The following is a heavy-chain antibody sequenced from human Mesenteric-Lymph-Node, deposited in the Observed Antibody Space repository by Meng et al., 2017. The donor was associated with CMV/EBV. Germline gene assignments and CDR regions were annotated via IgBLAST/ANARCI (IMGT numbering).Heavy chain of an antibody. Sequence: RSVRLSFAAAGFTFSSSARHWVRQAPGKGLEWVAIISHEGSNKYYADSVKGRFTISRDNSKNTLYLQMNSLRAEDTAMYYCARLLVYWGQGTLVTVSS. D-gene: IGHD2-15*01. J-gene: IGHJ4*02. CDR3: ARLLVY. V-gene: IGHV3-30-3*01. CDR2: ISHEGSNK. CDR1: GFTFSSSA.